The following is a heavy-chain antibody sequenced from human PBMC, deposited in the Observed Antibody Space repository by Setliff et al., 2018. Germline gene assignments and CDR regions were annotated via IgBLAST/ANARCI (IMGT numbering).Heavy chain of an antibody. Sequence: SETLSLTCTVSGGSISSYHWSCIRQPPGKGLEWIGSTYSSGSTNYNPSLKSRVTISLDTSKNLFSLNLSSVTAADTAVYYCARVLGYNGYGNYYIYYFMDVWGKGTTVTV. V-gene: IGHV4-4*08. CDR3: ARVLGYNGYGNYYIYYFMDV. CDR2: TYSSGST. CDR1: GGSISSYH. D-gene: IGHD5-12*01. J-gene: IGHJ6*03.